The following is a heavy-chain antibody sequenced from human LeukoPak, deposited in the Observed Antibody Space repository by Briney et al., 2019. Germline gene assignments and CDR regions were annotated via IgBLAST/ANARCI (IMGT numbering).Heavy chain of an antibody. CDR3: ARLVVPEAFVFDS. J-gene: IGHJ4*02. V-gene: IGHV4-59*08. D-gene: IGHD2-2*01. Sequence: PSETLSLTCSVSSGSITTYYWNWIRQAPGKEPEWIGYIHHSGSANYNPSLKSRVTLSIDTSKDQFFLRLTSVTAADTAVYYCARLVVPEAFVFDSWGQGTLVTVSS. CDR2: IHHSGSA. CDR1: SGSITTYY.